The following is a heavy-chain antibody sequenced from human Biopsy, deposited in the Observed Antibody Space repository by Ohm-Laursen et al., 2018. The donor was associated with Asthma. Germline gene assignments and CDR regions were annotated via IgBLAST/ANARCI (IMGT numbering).Heavy chain of an antibody. J-gene: IGHJ4*01. Sequence: SVKVSCKPLGGTFNTYVIGWVRQAPGQGLEWMGGINSVFGTTTYPQKFQDRVTITADDSTSTVYMELSSLRSEDTAVYYCARKAGSCISRTCYSLDFWGHGTLVPSPQ. D-gene: IGHD2-2*01. CDR3: ARKAGSCISRTCYSLDF. CDR2: INSVFGTT. CDR1: GGTFNTYV. V-gene: IGHV1-69*13.